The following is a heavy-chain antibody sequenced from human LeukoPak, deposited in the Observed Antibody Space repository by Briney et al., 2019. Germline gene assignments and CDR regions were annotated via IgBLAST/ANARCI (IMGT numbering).Heavy chain of an antibody. Sequence: GGSLRLSCAASRFTFSNYVMHWVRQAPGKGLEWVAVISYDGSEKYYADSVKGRFTISRDNSKNTLYLQMNSLRAEDTAVYYCAELGITMIGGVWGKGTTVTISS. CDR1: RFTFSNYV. J-gene: IGHJ6*04. V-gene: IGHV3-30*18. CDR3: AELGITMIGGV. CDR2: ISYDGSEK. D-gene: IGHD3-10*02.